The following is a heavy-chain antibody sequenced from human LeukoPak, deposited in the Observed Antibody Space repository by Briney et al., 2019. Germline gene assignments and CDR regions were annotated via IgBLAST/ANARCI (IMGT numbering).Heavy chain of an antibody. Sequence: SETLSLTCAVYGGSFSGYYWSWIRQPPGKGLEWIGEINHSGSTNYNPSLKSRVTISVDTSKNQFSLKLSPVTAADTAVYYCAREFGGYDFDYWGQGTLVTVSS. CDR1: GGSFSGYY. CDR3: AREFGGYDFDY. CDR2: INHSGST. V-gene: IGHV4-34*01. J-gene: IGHJ4*02. D-gene: IGHD5-12*01.